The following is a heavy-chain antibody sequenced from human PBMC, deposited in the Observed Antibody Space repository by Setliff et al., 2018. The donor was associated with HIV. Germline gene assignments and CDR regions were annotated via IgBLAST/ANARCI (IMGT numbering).Heavy chain of an antibody. V-gene: IGHV3-21*01. D-gene: IGHD2-15*01. CDR3: ARLLRDIVVVVAATGYYFDY. CDR1: GFSFTSYA. J-gene: IGHJ4*02. CDR2: MTDSVAST. Sequence: GSLRLSCAASGFSFTSYAMHWVRQAPGKGLEWVSAMTDSVASTYYADSVKGRFTISRDNAKNSLYLQMNSLRAEDTAVYYCARLLRDIVVVVAATGYYFDYWGQGTLVTVSS.